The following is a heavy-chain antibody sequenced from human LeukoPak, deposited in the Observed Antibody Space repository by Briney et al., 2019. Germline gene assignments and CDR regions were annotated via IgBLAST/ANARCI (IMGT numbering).Heavy chain of an antibody. V-gene: IGHV4-59*01. CDR3: ARDKWDYYYYMDV. CDR1: GGSISSYY. J-gene: IGHJ6*03. D-gene: IGHD2-8*01. CDR2: IYYSRST. Sequence: SETLSLTCTVSGGSISSYYWSWIRQPPGKGLEWIGYIYYSRSTNYNPSLKSRVTISVDTSKNQFSLKLSSVTAADTAVYYCARDKWDYYYYMDVWGKGTTVTVSS.